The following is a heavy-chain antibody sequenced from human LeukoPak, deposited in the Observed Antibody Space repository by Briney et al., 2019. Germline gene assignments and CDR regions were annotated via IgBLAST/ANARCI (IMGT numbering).Heavy chain of an antibody. J-gene: IGHJ4*02. Sequence: PSETLSLTCTVSGGSISSSSYYWGWIRQPPGKGLEWIGSIYYSGSTYYNPSLKSRVTISVDTSENQFSLKLSSVTAADTAVYYCATHSSSWGEFDYWGQGTLVTVSS. CDR3: ATHSSSWGEFDY. V-gene: IGHV4-39*01. D-gene: IGHD6-13*01. CDR1: GGSISSSSYY. CDR2: IYYSGST.